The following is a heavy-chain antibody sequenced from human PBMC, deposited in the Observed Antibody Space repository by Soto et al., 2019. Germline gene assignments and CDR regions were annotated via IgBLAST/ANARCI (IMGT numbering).Heavy chain of an antibody. Sequence: EVQLLESGGGLVQPGGSLRLSCAASGFTFSSYAMNWVRQAPGKGLEWVSTISGSVGDTYYADSVKGRFSISRDNSKSTLSLQMDILRAEDTAVYYCAKGGRSSSGLDFDYWGQGTLVTVPS. J-gene: IGHJ4*02. V-gene: IGHV3-23*01. D-gene: IGHD6-6*01. CDR3: AKGGRSSSGLDFDY. CDR2: ISGSVGDT. CDR1: GFTFSSYA.